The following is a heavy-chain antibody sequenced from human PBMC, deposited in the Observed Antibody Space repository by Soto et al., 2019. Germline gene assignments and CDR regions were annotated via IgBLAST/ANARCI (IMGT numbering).Heavy chain of an antibody. CDR2: LYDVDGS. D-gene: IGHD1-1*01. J-gene: IGHJ3*01. CDR3: ASWHEREHAYDV. V-gene: IGHV3-53*01. Sequence: PGGPLRLSCAAFGLTVSGKKYVAWVRQAPGKGLEWVSALYDVDGSFYADSVKGRFTTSSDSSKTTVYLQMNGLRPDDTAVYYCASWHEREHAYDVWGQGTTVTVSS. CDR1: GLTVSGKKY.